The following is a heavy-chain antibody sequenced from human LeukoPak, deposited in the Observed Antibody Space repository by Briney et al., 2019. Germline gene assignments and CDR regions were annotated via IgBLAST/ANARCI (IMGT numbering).Heavy chain of an antibody. Sequence: GGSLRLSCAASGFTFSSYWMTWVRQAPGKGLEWVANIRQDGSDKYYMDSVKGRFTISRDNAKKLLFLQMNSLRAEDTAVYYCVRDSYTNTWHFQDEDYWGQGTLVTVSS. CDR2: IRQDGSDK. CDR3: VRDSYTNTWHFQDEDY. V-gene: IGHV3-7*01. D-gene: IGHD2-2*02. J-gene: IGHJ4*02. CDR1: GFTFSSYW.